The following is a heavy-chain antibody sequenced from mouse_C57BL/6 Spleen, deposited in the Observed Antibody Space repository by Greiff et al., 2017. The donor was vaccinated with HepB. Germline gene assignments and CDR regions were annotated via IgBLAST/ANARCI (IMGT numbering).Heavy chain of an antibody. CDR1: GYTFTSYD. V-gene: IGHV1-85*01. CDR2: IYPRDGST. CDR3: EGFERAY. J-gene: IGHJ3*01. Sequence: QVQLKESGPELVKPGASVKLSCKASGYTFTSYDINWVKQRPGQGLGWIGWIYPRDGSTKYNEKFKGKATLTVDTSSSTAYMELHSLTSEDSAVYFCEGFERAYWGQGTLVTVSS.